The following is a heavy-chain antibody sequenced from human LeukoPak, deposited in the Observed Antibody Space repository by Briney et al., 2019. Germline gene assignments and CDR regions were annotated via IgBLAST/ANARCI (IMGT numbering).Heavy chain of an antibody. Sequence: GGSLRLSCAASGFTFSSYAMHWVRQAPGKGLEWVAVISYDGSNKYYADSVKGRFTISRDNSKNTLYLQMNSLRAEDTAVFYCAREGEMVTIHLNFDYWGQGTLVTVSS. CDR3: AREGEMVTIHLNFDY. CDR2: ISYDGSNK. V-gene: IGHV3-30*01. D-gene: IGHD5-24*01. J-gene: IGHJ4*02. CDR1: GFTFSSYA.